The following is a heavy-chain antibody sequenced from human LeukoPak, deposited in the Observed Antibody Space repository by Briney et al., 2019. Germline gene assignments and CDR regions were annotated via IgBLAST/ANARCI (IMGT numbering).Heavy chain of an antibody. CDR2: ISNDGSKT. CDR1: GFTFSLYG. Sequence: PGRSLRLSSAASGFTFSLYGMHWVRQAPGKGLEWVALISNDGSKTYYADSVKGRFTISRDNSKNTVYLQVSSLRADDTAVYYCAKDSRGANFFGDFDYWGPGTLVTVSS. D-gene: IGHD3-10*01. CDR3: AKDSRGANFFGDFDY. J-gene: IGHJ4*02. V-gene: IGHV3-33*06.